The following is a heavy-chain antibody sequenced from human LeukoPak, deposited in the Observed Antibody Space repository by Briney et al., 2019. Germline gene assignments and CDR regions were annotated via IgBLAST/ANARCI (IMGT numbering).Heavy chain of an antibody. CDR2: ISGSGGST. CDR1: GFTFSSYA. Sequence: GGSLRLSCAASGFTFSSYAMSWVRQAPGKGLEWVSAISGSGGSTYYADSVKGRFTISRDNSKSTLYLQMNSLRAEDTAVYYCAKAMRWSGSYYGYYGYWGQGTLVTVSS. J-gene: IGHJ4*02. D-gene: IGHD1-26*01. V-gene: IGHV3-23*01. CDR3: AKAMRWSGSYYGYYGY.